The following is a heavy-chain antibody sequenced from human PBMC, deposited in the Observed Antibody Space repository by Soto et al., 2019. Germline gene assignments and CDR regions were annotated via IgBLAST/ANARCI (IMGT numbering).Heavy chain of an antibody. D-gene: IGHD3-22*01. J-gene: IGHJ5*02. CDR1: GGSISSGGYS. Sequence: SETLSLTCAVSGGSISSGGYSWSRIRQPPGKGLEWIGYIYHSGSTYYNPSLKSRVTISVDRSKNQFSLKLSSVTAADTAVYYCARNYYDSSGYSRGYNWFDPWGQGTLVTVSS. V-gene: IGHV4-30-2*01. CDR2: IYHSGST. CDR3: ARNYYDSSGYSRGYNWFDP.